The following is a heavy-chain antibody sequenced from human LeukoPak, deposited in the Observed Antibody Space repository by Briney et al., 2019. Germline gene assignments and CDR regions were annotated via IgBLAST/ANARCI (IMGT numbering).Heavy chain of an antibody. CDR3: ARGVGEWWHLVSFYYMVV. V-gene: IGHV3-48*01. CDR1: AFTFSSYS. D-gene: IGHD3-16*01. CDR2: ISSSSSTI. Sequence: GGSLRLSCAASAFTFSSYSMNWVRQAPGKGLEWVSYISSSSSTIYYADSVKGRFTISRDNAKNSLYLQMNSLRAEDTAVYYCARGVGEWWHLVSFYYMVVWGKGTTVTVSS. J-gene: IGHJ6*03.